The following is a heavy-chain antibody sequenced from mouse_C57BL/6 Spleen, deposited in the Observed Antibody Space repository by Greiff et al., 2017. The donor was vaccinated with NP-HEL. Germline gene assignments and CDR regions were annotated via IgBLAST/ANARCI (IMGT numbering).Heavy chain of an antibody. CDR1: GFNIKDYY. V-gene: IGHV14-1*01. CDR2: IDPEDGDT. J-gene: IGHJ3*01. Sequence: VQLKQSGAELVRPGASVKLSCTASGFNIKDYYMHWVKQRPEQGLEWIGRIDPEDGDTEYAPKFQGKATMTADTSSNTAYLQLSSLTSEDPAVDYCTRGSDGYYLAWFAYWGQGTLVTVSA. D-gene: IGHD2-3*01. CDR3: TRGSDGYYLAWFAY.